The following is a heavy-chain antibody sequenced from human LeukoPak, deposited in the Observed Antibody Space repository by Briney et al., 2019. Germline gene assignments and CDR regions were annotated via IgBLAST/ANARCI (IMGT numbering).Heavy chain of an antibody. CDR1: GFNVSTNY. J-gene: IGHJ4*02. V-gene: IGHV3-66*01. D-gene: IGHD3-3*01. CDR2: IYSGERT. Sequence: PGGSLRLSCAASGFNVSTNYMSWVRQAPGRGLEWVSTIYSGERTDYADSVKDRFTISRDKTKNTLYLQMSSLRVEDTAVYYCARDLRKQGFWSWGQGTLVTVSS. CDR3: ARDLRKQGFWS.